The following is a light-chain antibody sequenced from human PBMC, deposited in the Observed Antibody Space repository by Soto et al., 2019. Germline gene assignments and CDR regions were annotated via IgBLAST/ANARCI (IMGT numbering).Light chain of an antibody. Sequence: VLTQSPSASASLGASVKLTCTLRRGHSSYAIAWHQQQPEKGPRYLMKLNSDGSHSKGDGIPDRFSGSSSGAERYLTISSLQSEDEADYYCQTWGTGIHVVFGGGTKLTVL. CDR3: QTWGTGIHVV. CDR2: LNSDGSH. V-gene: IGLV4-69*01. J-gene: IGLJ2*01. CDR1: RGHSSYA.